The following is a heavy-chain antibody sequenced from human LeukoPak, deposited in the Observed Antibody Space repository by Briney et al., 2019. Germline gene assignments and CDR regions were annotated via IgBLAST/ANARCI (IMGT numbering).Heavy chain of an antibody. V-gene: IGHV3-21*01. CDR2: ISSSSSYI. CDR3: ARESKWFGELCALDI. Sequence: GGSLRLSCAASGFTFSSYSMNWVRQAPGKGLEWVSSISSSSSYIYYADSVKGRFTISGDNAKNSLYLQMNSLRAEDTAVYYCARESKWFGELCALDIWGQGTMVTVSS. J-gene: IGHJ3*02. D-gene: IGHD3-10*01. CDR1: GFTFSSYS.